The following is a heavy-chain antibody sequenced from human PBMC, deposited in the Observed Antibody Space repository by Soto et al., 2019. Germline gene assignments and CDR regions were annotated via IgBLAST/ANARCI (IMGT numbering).Heavy chain of an antibody. D-gene: IGHD3-10*01. CDR2: TGGNGVAT. V-gene: IGHV3-23*01. J-gene: IGHJ4*02. Sequence: GGSLRLSCAASGFTFSGYAMTWVRQAPGKGFEWVSSTGGNGVATYYADSVTGRFTISRDNSKNTLYLQMDSLRAEDTAVFYCAKDSPFSGTGRLAFDYWGQGTLVTVSS. CDR1: GFTFSGYA. CDR3: AKDSPFSGTGRLAFDY.